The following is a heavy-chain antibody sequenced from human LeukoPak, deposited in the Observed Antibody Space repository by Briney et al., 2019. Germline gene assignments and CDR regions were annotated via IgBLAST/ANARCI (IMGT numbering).Heavy chain of an antibody. CDR1: GFTFSSYA. Sequence: GGSLRPSCAASGFTFSSYAMHWVRQAPGKGPDWEAVISYDGSNKYYADSVKGRFTISRDNSKNTLYLQMNSLRAEDTAVYYCARDKQLGYCSGGSCYYDAFDIWGQGTMVTVSS. J-gene: IGHJ3*02. V-gene: IGHV3-30*04. D-gene: IGHD2-15*01. CDR3: ARDKQLGYCSGGSCYYDAFDI. CDR2: ISYDGSNK.